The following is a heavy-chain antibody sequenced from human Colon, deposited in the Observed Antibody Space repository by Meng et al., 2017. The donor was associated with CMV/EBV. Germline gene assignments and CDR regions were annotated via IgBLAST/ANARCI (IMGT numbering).Heavy chain of an antibody. V-gene: IGHV1-2*06. J-gene: IGHJ4*02. Sequence: QVQLEQSAAEVRKTGPSVTVPCKPSGYTFTGYYMQWVRQAPGQGLEWMGRINPNSGGTNYAQKFQGRVTVTRDTSISTAYMELSRLRSDDTAIYYCAREVEGSSSRYIDYWCQGTLVTVSS. CDR1: GYTFTGYY. CDR2: INPNSGGT. CDR3: AREVEGSSSRYIDY. D-gene: IGHD6-13*01.